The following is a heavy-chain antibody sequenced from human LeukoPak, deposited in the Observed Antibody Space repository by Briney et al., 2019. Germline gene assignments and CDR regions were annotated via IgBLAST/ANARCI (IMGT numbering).Heavy chain of an antibody. CDR3: ARRRFVRGPDVVNPFDY. Sequence: SETLSLTCAVSGGSLNSTNWWSWVRQAPGKGLEWIGSINYSGSTYYNPSLKSRVTISVDTSKNQFSLKLSSVTAADTAVYYCARRRFVRGPDVVNPFDYWGQGTLVTVSS. CDR1: GGSLNSTNW. V-gene: IGHV4-39*01. D-gene: IGHD2-8*01. CDR2: INYSGST. J-gene: IGHJ4*02.